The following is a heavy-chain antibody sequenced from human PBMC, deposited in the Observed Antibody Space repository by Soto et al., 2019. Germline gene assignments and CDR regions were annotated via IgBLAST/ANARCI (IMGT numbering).Heavy chain of an antibody. J-gene: IGHJ4*02. Sequence: PSETLSLTCAVSGGSISSGGYSWSWIRQPPGKGLEWIGYIYHSGSAYYNPSLKSRVTISVDRSKNQFSLKLSSVTAADTAVYYCARAWGSSGSWYFDYWGQGTLVTVSS. V-gene: IGHV4-30-2*01. CDR2: IYHSGSA. CDR1: GGSISSGGYS. D-gene: IGHD3-16*01. CDR3: ARAWGSSGSWYFDY.